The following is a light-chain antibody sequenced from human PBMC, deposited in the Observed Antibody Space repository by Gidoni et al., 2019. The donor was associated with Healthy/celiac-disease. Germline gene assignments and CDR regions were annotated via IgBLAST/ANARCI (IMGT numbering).Light chain of an antibody. CDR1: ALPKQY. J-gene: IGLJ2*01. V-gene: IGLV3-25*03. CDR3: QSADSSGTYVV. CDR2: TDS. Sequence: SYYLTQPPSVSVSPGQTARITCSGDALPKQYAYWYQQKPGQAPVLVIYTDSERPSGIPERFSGSSSGTTVTLTISGVQAEDEADYYCQSADSSGTYVVFGGGTKLTVL.